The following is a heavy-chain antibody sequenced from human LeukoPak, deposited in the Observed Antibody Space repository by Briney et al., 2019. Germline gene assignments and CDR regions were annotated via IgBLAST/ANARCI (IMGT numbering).Heavy chain of an antibody. CDR3: ARVYRAGTYYYYGMDV. CDR1: GFTLDDYT. CDR2: IKQDGSEK. J-gene: IGHJ6*02. D-gene: IGHD3-16*02. V-gene: IGHV3-7*01. Sequence: PGGSLRLSCAASGFTLDDYTMHWVRQAPGKGLEWVANIKQDGSEKYYVDSVKGRFTISRDNAKNSLYLQMNSLRAEDTAVYYCARVYRAGTYYYYGMDVWGQGTTVTVSS.